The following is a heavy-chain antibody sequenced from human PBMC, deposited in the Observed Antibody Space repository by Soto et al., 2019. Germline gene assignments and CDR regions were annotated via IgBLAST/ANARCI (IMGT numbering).Heavy chain of an antibody. V-gene: IGHV1-3*01. Sequence: QVQLVQSGAEVKKPGASVKVSCKASGYTFTSYAMHWVRQAPGQRLEWMGWINAGNGNTKYSQKFQGRVTITRDTSASTAYMELSSLRSEDTAVYYCARGLLWFGEFQKWGQGTLVTVSS. D-gene: IGHD3-10*01. CDR3: ARGLLWFGEFQK. CDR1: GYTFTSYA. CDR2: INAGNGNT. J-gene: IGHJ4*02.